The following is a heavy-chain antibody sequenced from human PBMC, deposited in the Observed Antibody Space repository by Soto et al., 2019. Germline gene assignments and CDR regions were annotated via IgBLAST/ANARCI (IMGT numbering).Heavy chain of an antibody. V-gene: IGHV1-18*01. Sequence: GASVKVSCKASGYTFTSYGISRVRQAPGQGLEWMGWISAYNGITNYAQKLQGRVTMTTDTSTSTAYMELRSLRSDDTAVYYCAKSGYSYGPAAYYYYMDVWGKGTTVTVTS. J-gene: IGHJ6*03. CDR1: GYTFTSYG. CDR2: ISAYNGIT. D-gene: IGHD5-18*01. CDR3: AKSGYSYGPAAYYYYMDV.